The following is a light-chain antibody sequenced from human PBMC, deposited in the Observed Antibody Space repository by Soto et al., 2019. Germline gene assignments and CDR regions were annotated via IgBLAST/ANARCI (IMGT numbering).Light chain of an antibody. V-gene: IGKV3-20*01. Sequence: ENLLTQSPGTLSLSPGEGATLSCRASQSVGSNYLAWYQQKPGQAPRLLIYGASSRPTGIPDRFSGSGSGTDFTLTISRLEPEDFAMYYCQQYAYSPLTFGGGTKVEIK. CDR2: GAS. CDR1: QSVGSNY. J-gene: IGKJ4*01. CDR3: QQYAYSPLT.